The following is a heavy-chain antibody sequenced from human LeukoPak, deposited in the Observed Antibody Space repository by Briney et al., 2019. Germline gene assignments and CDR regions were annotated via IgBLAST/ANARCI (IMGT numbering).Heavy chain of an antibody. CDR2: VSGSGGST. V-gene: IGHV3-23*01. CDR1: GFTFSSYW. Sequence: PGGSLRLSCVASGFTFSSYWMSWVRQAPGKGLEWVSGVSGSGGSTYYADSVKGRFTISRDNSKNTVYLQMNTLRAEDTAVYHCAKSMGGWYAFDIWGQGTMVTVSS. J-gene: IGHJ3*02. CDR3: AKSMGGWYAFDI. D-gene: IGHD2-15*01.